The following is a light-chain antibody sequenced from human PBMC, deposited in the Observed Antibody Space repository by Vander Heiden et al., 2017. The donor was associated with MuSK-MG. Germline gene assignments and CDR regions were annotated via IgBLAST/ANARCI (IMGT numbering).Light chain of an antibody. V-gene: IGLV7-46*01. CDR1: SGPVTSGHH. CDR3: LLSYRGPRPGV. J-gene: IGLJ2*01. Sequence: QAVVTQEPSLTVSPGGSVTPTCGSSSGPVTSGHHPYWFQQKPGQAPRTLIFDTSNQHSWTPARFSSSLLGGKAALTLSGAQSEDEAEYYCLLSYRGPRPGVFGGGTKLTVL. CDR2: DTS.